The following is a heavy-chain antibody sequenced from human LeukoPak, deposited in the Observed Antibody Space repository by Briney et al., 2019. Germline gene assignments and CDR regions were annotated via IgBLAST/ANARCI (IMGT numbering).Heavy chain of an antibody. J-gene: IGHJ5*02. D-gene: IGHD4-17*01. CDR1: GYTFTSYA. CDR3: ARLMTTVTTEGNWFDP. Sequence: VASVKVSCKASGYTFTSYAMNWVRQAPGQGLEWMGWINTNTGNPTYAQGFTGRFVFSLDTSVSTAYLQISSLKAEDTAVYYCARLMTTVTTEGNWFDPWGQGTLVTVSS. CDR2: INTNTGNP. V-gene: IGHV7-4-1*02.